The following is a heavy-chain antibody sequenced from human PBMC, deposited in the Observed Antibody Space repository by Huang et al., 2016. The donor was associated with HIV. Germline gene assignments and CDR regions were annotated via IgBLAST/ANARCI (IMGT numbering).Heavy chain of an antibody. V-gene: IGHV4-39*01. CDR2: IYYSGSS. J-gene: IGHJ3*02. Sequence: QLQLQGSGPGLVKPSETLSLTCTVSGGSITSSSYYWGWIRQPPGKGLEWVGRIYYSGSSEYNTSLKSRVTVAVDTSKNQVSLKLSSVTAADTAVYYCARHFSYYDSSGYTPWDAFDIWGQGTMVTVSS. CDR1: GGSITSSSYY. D-gene: IGHD3-22*01. CDR3: ARHFSYYDSSGYTPWDAFDI.